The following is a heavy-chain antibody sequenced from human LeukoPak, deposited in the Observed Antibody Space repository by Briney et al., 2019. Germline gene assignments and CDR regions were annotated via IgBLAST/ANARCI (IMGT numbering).Heavy chain of an antibody. CDR2: IYYRSKYYN. Sequence: SQTLSLTCAISGDSVSSNSAAWNWIRQSPSRGLEWLGRIYYRSKYYNDYAVSVKSRITINADTSKNQFSLQLTSVTPEDTAVYYCARDQAWAFDIWGQGTMVTVSS. CDR3: ARDQAWAFDI. J-gene: IGHJ3*02. CDR1: GDSVSSNSAA. V-gene: IGHV6-1*01.